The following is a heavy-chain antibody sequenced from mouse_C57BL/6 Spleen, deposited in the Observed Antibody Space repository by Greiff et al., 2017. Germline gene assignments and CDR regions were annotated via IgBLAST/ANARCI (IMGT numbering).Heavy chain of an antibody. V-gene: IGHV2-2*01. J-gene: IGHJ4*01. D-gene: IGHD3-3*01. CDR1: GFSLTSYG. Sequence: QVQLQQSGPGLVQPSQSLSITCTVSGFSLTSYGVHWVRQSPGTGLEWLGVIWSGGSTDYNAAFISRLSISKDNSKSQVFFKMNNLQADDTAIYYCASPEGLGPYYAMDYWGQGTSVTVSS. CDR2: IWSGGST. CDR3: ASPEGLGPYYAMDY.